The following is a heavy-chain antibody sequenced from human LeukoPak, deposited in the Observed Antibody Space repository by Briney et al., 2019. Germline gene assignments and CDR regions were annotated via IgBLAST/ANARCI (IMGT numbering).Heavy chain of an antibody. CDR2: INPSGGST. J-gene: IGHJ4*02. Sequence: ASETVSCKASGYTFTSYYMHWVRQAPGQGLGWMGIINPSGGSTSYAQKFQGRVTMTRDTSTSTVYVELSSLRSEDTAVYYCAREDGSGGFDYWGQGTLVTVSS. CDR3: AREDGSGGFDY. V-gene: IGHV1-46*01. CDR1: GYTFTSYY. D-gene: IGHD3-10*01.